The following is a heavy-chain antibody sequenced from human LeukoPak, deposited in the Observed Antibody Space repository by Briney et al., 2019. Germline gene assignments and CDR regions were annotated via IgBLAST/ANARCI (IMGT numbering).Heavy chain of an antibody. Sequence: AESLRLSCAASGFTFSSYAMSWVRQAPGKGLEWVSAISGSGGSTYYADSVKGRFTISRDNSKNTLYLQMNSLRAEDTAVYYCAKDHHIPGIAAADWGQGTLVTVSS. J-gene: IGHJ4*02. CDR2: ISGSGGST. V-gene: IGHV3-23*01. D-gene: IGHD6-13*01. CDR3: AKDHHIPGIAAAD. CDR1: GFTFSSYA.